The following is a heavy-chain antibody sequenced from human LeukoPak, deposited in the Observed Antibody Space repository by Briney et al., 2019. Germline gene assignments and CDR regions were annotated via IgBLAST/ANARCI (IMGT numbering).Heavy chain of an antibody. D-gene: IGHD3-9*01. Sequence: GASVNVSCKVSGYTLTELSMHWVRQAPGKGLEWMGGFDPEDGETIYAQNFQGRVTMTEDTSTDTAYMELSSLRSEDTAVYYCATTLPRLRYFDWLFPGYFDYWRQGPLVTVSS. V-gene: IGHV1-24*01. J-gene: IGHJ4*02. CDR3: ATTLPRLRYFDWLFPGYFDY. CDR2: FDPEDGET. CDR1: GYTLTELS.